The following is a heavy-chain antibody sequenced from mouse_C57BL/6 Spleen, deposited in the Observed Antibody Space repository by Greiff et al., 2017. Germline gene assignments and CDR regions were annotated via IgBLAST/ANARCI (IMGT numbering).Heavy chain of an antibody. Sequence: QVHVKQSGAELVKPGASVKISCKASGYAFSSYWMNWVKQRPGKGLEWIGQIYPGDGDTNYNGKFKGKATLTASKSSSTAYMQLSSLTSEDSAVYFCARLGSNYFDYWGTGTTLTVTS. D-gene: IGHD4-1*01. J-gene: IGHJ2*01. CDR1: GYAFSSYW. V-gene: IGHV1-80*01. CDR3: ARLGSNYFDY. CDR2: IYPGDGDT.